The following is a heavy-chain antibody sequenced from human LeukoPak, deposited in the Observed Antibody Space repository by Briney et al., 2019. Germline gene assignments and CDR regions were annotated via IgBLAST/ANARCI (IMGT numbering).Heavy chain of an antibody. CDR2: IDEIGRT. Sequence: QASETLSLTCAAYGESLSHYYWNWIRQSPGKGLEWIGEIDEIGRTNYNPSLKSRATISVDRSKNQFSLKLKSVTAADTAVYYCARPTYCSVTTCTGAMDVWGQGTTVTVSS. CDR3: ARPTYCSVTTCTGAMDV. V-gene: IGHV4-34*01. J-gene: IGHJ6*01. CDR1: GESLSHYY. D-gene: IGHD2-15*01.